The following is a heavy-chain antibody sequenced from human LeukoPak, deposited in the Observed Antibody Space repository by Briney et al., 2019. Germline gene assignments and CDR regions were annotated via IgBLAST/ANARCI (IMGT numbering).Heavy chain of an antibody. J-gene: IGHJ4*02. Sequence: SQTLSLTCTVSGGSISSGGYYWSWIRQPPGKGLEWIGYIYYSGRTYYNPSLKSRVTISVDTSKNQFSLKLSSVTAADTAVYYCARATDVYSFDYWGQGTLVTVSS. CDR1: GGSISSGGYY. CDR2: IYYSGRT. CDR3: ARATDVYSFDY. V-gene: IGHV4-30-4*01.